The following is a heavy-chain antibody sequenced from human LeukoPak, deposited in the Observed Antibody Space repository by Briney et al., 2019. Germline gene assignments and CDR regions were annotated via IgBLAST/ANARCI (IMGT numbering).Heavy chain of an antibody. Sequence: GGSLRLSCAASGFTFSNYGMHWVRQAPGKGLEWVAFIRYDGSNKYYADSVKGRFTISRDNSQNTPYLQMNSLRVEDTAVYYCAKDMGYGNWFDPWGQGTLVTVSS. J-gene: IGHJ5*02. CDR3: AKDMGYGNWFDP. D-gene: IGHD1-1*01. V-gene: IGHV3-30*02. CDR2: IRYDGSNK. CDR1: GFTFSNYG.